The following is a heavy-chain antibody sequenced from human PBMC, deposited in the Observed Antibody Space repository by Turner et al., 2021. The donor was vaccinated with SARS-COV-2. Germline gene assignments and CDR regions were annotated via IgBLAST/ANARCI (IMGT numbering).Heavy chain of an antibody. CDR1: GYTFTGYD. J-gene: IGHJ5*02. D-gene: IGHD6-25*01. V-gene: IGHV1-8*01. CDR3: ARAAKLKVWFDP. Sequence: QVQLVQSGAEVQKPGASVKVSCKASGYTFTGYDINWVRQATGQGLEWRGWMNPNSGNTGYAQKFQGRVTMTRNTSISTAYMELSSLRSEDTAVYYCARAAKLKVWFDPWGQGTLVTVSS. CDR2: MNPNSGNT.